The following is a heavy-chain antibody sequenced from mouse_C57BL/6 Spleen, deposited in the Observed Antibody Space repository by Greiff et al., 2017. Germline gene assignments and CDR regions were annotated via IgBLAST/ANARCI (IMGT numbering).Heavy chain of an antibody. CDR2: IDPSDSYT. J-gene: IGHJ2*01. D-gene: IGHD3-2*02. Sequence: QVQLQQPGAELVMPGASVKLSCKASGYTFTSYWMHWVKQRPGQGLEWIGEIDPSDSYTNYNQKFKGKSTLTVDKSSSTAYMQLSILTSEDSAVYYCARGQLRLHLDYWGKGTTLTVSS. CDR3: ARGQLRLHLDY. CDR1: GYTFTSYW. V-gene: IGHV1-69*01.